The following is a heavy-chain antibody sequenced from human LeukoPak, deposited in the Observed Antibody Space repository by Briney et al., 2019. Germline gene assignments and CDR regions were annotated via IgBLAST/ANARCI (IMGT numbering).Heavy chain of an antibody. CDR3: ASGVVVAATQRFDY. CDR1: GGTFSSYA. V-gene: IGHV1-69*01. Sequence: SVKVSCTASGGTFSSYAISWVRQAPGQGLEWMGGIIPIFGTANYAQKFQGRVTITADESTSTAYMELSSLRSEDTAMYYCASGVVVAATQRFDYWGQGTLVTVSS. CDR2: IIPIFGTA. J-gene: IGHJ4*02. D-gene: IGHD2-15*01.